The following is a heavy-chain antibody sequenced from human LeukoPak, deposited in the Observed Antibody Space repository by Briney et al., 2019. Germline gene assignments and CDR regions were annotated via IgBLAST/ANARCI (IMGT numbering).Heavy chain of an antibody. CDR1: GGSISSSSYY. CDR2: IYYSGST. CDR3: ASLVAGFDAFDI. Sequence: SETLSLTCTVSGGSISSSSYYWGWIRQPPGKGLEWIGSIYYSGSTYYNPSLKSRVTISVDTSKNQFSLKLSSVTAADTAVYYCASLVAGFDAFDIWAKGQWSPSLQ. J-gene: IGHJ3*02. V-gene: IGHV4-39*01. D-gene: IGHD6-19*01.